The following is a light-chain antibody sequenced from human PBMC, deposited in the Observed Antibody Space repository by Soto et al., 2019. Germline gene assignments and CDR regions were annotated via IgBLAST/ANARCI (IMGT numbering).Light chain of an antibody. V-gene: IGKV3-11*01. J-gene: IGKJ2*01. CDR2: DAS. Sequence: EIVLTQSPATLSLSPGERATLSCRASQSVSTYLAWYQQKPGQAPRLLIYDASNRATGIPARFSGSGSGTAFTLTISSLEPEDFVVYYCQQRSSWPHTFGQGTKLEIK. CDR1: QSVSTY. CDR3: QQRSSWPHT.